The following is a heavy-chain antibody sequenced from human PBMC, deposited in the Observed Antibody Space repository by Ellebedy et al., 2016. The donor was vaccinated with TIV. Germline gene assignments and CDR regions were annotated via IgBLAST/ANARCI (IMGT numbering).Heavy chain of an antibody. CDR2: IDNAGDT. CDR1: GFTLSRYD. V-gene: IGHV3-13*01. J-gene: IGHJ6*02. D-gene: IGHD3-16*01. CDR3: TRFEIISGGGYGMDV. Sequence: GESLKISXAASGFTLSRYDMHRVRQSTRKGLEWVASIDNAGDTYYPGSVKGRFTISRENAKNSLYLQMNSLRVEDTAMYYCTRFEIISGGGYGMDVWGQGTTVTVSS.